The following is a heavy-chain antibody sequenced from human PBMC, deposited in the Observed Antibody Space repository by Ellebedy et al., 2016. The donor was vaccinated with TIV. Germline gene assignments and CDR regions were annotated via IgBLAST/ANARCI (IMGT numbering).Heavy chain of an antibody. J-gene: IGHJ6*02. CDR1: GFSLSNARMG. CDR2: IFSNDEK. D-gene: IGHD2-15*01. CDR3: ARIPYCSGGSCYSSYGMDV. V-gene: IGHV2-26*01. Sequence: SGPTLVKPTQTLTLTCTVPGFSLSNARMGVSWIRQPPGKALEWLAHIFSNDEKSYSTSLKSRLTISKDTSKSQVVLTMTNMDPVDTATYYCARIPYCSGGSCYSSYGMDVWGQGTTVTVSS.